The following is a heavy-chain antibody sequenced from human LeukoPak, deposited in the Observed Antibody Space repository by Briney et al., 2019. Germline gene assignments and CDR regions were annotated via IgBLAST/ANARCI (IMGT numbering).Heavy chain of an antibody. D-gene: IGHD6-19*01. CDR1: GYIFTTYW. J-gene: IGHJ4*02. CDR2: ISSGDSDT. CDR3: ARRYSSGLYDYFDY. Sequence: GESLKISCKGSGYIFTTYWIGWVRQMPGKGLEWMGIISSGDSDTRYSPSFQGQVTISADKSITTSYLQWSSLKASDTAMYYCARRYSSGLYDYFDYWGQGTLVTVSS. V-gene: IGHV5-51*01.